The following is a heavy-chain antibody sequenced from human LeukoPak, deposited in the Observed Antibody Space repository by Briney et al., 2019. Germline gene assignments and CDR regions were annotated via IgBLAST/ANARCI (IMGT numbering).Heavy chain of an antibody. D-gene: IGHD6-13*01. CDR1: GGSISSYY. J-gene: IGHJ4*02. V-gene: IGHV4-39*07. CDR3: ASQNSYSSSWYGGPDY. CDR2: IYYSGST. Sequence: SETLSLTCTVSGGSISSYYWSWIRQPPGKGLEWIGSIYYSGSTYYNPSLKSRVTVSVDTSKNQFSLKLSSVTAADTAVYYCASQNSYSSSWYGGPDYWGQGTLVTVSS.